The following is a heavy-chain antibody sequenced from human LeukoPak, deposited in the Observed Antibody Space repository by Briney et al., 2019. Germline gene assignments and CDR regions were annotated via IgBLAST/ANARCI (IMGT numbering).Heavy chain of an antibody. J-gene: IGHJ5*02. CDR2: INSDVSST. CDR1: GLTFSSYW. V-gene: IGHV3-74*01. CDR3: ARDIGWPQPQSNWFDP. D-gene: IGHD1-26*01. Sequence: PGGSLRLSCAASGLTFSSYWMHWVRQAPGTGLVWVSRINSDVSSTSYADSVKGRFTISRDNAKNTLYLQMNSLRAEDTAVYYCARDIGWPQPQSNWFDPWGQGTLVTVSS.